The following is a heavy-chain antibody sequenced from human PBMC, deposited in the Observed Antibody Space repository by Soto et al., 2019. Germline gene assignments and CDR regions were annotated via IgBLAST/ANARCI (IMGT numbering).Heavy chain of an antibody. CDR1: GGTFSSYA. V-gene: IGHV1-69*13. D-gene: IGHD3-3*01. Sequence: GASVKVSCKASGGTFSSYAISWVRQAPGQGLEWMGGIIPIFGTANYAQKFQGRVTITADEATSRAYMERSSLRSENTAVYYCASWGFEWLSSYSYYYYGMDVWGQGTTVTVSS. J-gene: IGHJ6*02. CDR2: IIPIFGTA. CDR3: ASWGFEWLSSYSYYYYGMDV.